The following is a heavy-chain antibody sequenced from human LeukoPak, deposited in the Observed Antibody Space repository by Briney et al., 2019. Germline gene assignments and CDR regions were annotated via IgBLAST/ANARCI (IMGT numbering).Heavy chain of an antibody. CDR1: GFTFSSYG. CDR2: IKQDGSEK. CDR3: ARTDYDSSGYYYVPSRYFDY. J-gene: IGHJ4*02. Sequence: GGSLRLSCAASGFTFSSYGMRWVRQAPGKGLEWVANIKQDGSEKYYVDSVKGRFTISRDNAKNSLYLQMNSLRAEDTAVYYCARTDYDSSGYYYVPSRYFDYWGQGTLVTVSS. D-gene: IGHD3-22*01. V-gene: IGHV3-7*01.